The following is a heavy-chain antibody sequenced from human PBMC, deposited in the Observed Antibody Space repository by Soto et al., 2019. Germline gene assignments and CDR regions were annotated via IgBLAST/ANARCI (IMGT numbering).Heavy chain of an antibody. D-gene: IGHD2-21*02. J-gene: IGHJ4*02. V-gene: IGHV1-18*04. CDR2: VSGYNGNT. Sequence: QVQLLVQSGTEVKKPGASVKVSCQASGYTFTNFGISWVRQAPGQGLEWMGWVSGYNGNTNYAQKFRDRVTMTTDTRTSPADMELRALGSDDTAVYSCARDEGRDGFDSWGQGPLVTFSS. CDR1: GYTFTNFG. CDR3: ARDEGRDGFDS.